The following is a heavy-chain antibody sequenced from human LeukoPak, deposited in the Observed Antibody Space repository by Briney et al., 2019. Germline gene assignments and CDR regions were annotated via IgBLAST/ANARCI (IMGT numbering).Heavy chain of an antibody. J-gene: IGHJ3*02. Sequence: GASVKVSCKASGYTFTGYYMHWVRQAPGQGLEWMGWISAYNGNTNYAQKLQGRVTMTTDTSTSTAYMELRSLRSDDTAVYYCALMGNYDYVPFDIWGQGTMVTVSS. V-gene: IGHV1-18*04. CDR1: GYTFTGYY. CDR3: ALMGNYDYVPFDI. D-gene: IGHD3-16*01. CDR2: ISAYNGNT.